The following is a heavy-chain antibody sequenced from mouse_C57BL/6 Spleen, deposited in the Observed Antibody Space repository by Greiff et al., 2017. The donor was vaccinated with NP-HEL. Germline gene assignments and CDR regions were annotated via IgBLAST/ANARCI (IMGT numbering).Heavy chain of an antibody. CDR2: ISYDGSN. CDR3: ARGESVVYAMDY. V-gene: IGHV3-6*01. J-gene: IGHJ4*01. Sequence: DVKLQESGPGLVKPSQSLSLTCSVTGYSITSGYYWNWIRQFPGNKLEWMGYISYDGSNNYNPSLKNRISITRDTSKNQFFLKFNSVTTEDTATYYWARGESVVYAMDYWGQGTSVTVSS. CDR1: GYSITSGYY.